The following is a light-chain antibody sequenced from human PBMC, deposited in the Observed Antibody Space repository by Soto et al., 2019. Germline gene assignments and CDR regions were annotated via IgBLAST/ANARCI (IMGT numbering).Light chain of an antibody. V-gene: IGKV3-20*01. CDR3: QHYSSSRLT. Sequence: ETVVTQSPGTLSLSPGQRATLSCRTSQSVSRTYLAWYQQKPGLAPRLLIYGTSSRATGIPDRFSVSGSRTDFTLTISRLEPEDSAVYYCQHYSSSRLTFGGGTKVEIK. J-gene: IGKJ4*01. CDR2: GTS. CDR1: QSVSRTY.